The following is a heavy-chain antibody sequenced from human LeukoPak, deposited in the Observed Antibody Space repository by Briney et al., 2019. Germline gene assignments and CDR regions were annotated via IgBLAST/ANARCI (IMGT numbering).Heavy chain of an antibody. D-gene: IGHD2-15*01. CDR3: ARDDWSGGSCLYYFDY. CDR1: GYTFTDYY. V-gene: IGHV1-2*06. Sequence: ASVKVSCKASGYTFTDYYIHWFRQAPGQGLEWRGRINPNSGGTSYALKFQDRVTMTRDTSTSTVYMELSRLRSDDTAVYYCARDDWSGGSCLYYFDYWGRGALITVSS. CDR2: INPNSGGT. J-gene: IGHJ4*02.